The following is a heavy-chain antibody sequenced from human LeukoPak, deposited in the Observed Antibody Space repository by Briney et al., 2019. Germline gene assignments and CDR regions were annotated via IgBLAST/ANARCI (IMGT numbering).Heavy chain of an antibody. CDR1: GGSISSYY. CDR3: ARLGETGGWFDIDY. Sequence: PSETLSLICTVSGGSISSYYWNWIRQPPGKGLEWIGYIFYSGNTNYNPSLESRVTISIDTAKSQFSLTLSSVTAADTAVYYCARLGETGGWFDIDYWGQGILVTVSS. J-gene: IGHJ4*02. V-gene: IGHV4-59*08. CDR2: IFYSGNT. D-gene: IGHD6-19*01.